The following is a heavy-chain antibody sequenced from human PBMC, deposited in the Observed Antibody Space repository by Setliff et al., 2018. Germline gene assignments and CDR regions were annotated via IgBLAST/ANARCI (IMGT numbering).Heavy chain of an antibody. Sequence: PSETLSLTCTVSGSSFSSYSWSWIRQPPGKGLEWIGYKYYSGSTNSNPSLKSRVTISVDTSKNQFSLKLSSVTAADTAVYYCARWRVRDSGYYPRLSYMDVWGKGTKVTVSS. V-gene: IGHV4-59*08. CDR3: ARWRVRDSGYYPRLSYMDV. J-gene: IGHJ6*03. CDR2: KYYSGST. CDR1: GSSFSSYS. D-gene: IGHD3-22*01.